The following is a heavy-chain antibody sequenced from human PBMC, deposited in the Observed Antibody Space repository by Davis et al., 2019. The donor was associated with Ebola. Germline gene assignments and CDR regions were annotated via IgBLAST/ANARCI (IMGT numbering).Heavy chain of an antibody. J-gene: IGHJ6*02. CDR2: INHSGST. CDR1: GGSFSGYY. Sequence: SETLSLTCAVYGGSFSGYYWSWIRQPPGKGLEWIGEINHSGSTNYNPSLKSRVTTSVDTSKNQFSLKLSSVTAADTAVYYCARGSTAGTGYYYYGMDVWGQGTTVTVSS. CDR3: ARGSTAGTGYYYYGMDV. D-gene: IGHD2-21*02. V-gene: IGHV4-34*01.